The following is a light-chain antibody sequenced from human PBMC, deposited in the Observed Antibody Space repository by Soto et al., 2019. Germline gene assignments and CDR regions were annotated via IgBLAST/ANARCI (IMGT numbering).Light chain of an antibody. CDR3: QQYKTSAPT. CDR1: QSISTW. Sequence: DIQMTQSPSTLSASVGDRVTITCRASQSISTWLAWYQQKPGKAPKVLIYKASSLESGVPSRFSGSGSGTEFPLTISSLQPDDFATYYCQQYKTSAPTFGQGTKVEIK. J-gene: IGKJ1*01. V-gene: IGKV1-5*03. CDR2: KAS.